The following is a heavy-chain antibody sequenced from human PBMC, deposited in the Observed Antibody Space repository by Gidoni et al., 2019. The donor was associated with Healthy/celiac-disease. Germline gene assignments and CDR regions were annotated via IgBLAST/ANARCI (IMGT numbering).Heavy chain of an antibody. V-gene: IGHV1-69*09. J-gene: IGHJ4*02. CDR2: IIPILGIA. D-gene: IGHD3-9*01. Sequence: QVQLVQSGAEVKKPGSSVKVSCKASGGTFRSYAISWVRQAPGQGLEWMGRIIPILGIANYAKKFQGRVTITADKSTSTAYMELSSLRSEDTAVYYCESSMGYYDILTPFDYWGQGTLVTVSS. CDR3: ESSMGYYDILTPFDY. CDR1: GGTFRSYA.